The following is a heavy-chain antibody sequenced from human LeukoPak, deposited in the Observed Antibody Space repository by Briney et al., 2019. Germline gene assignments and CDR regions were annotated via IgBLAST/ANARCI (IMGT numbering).Heavy chain of an antibody. CDR1: GFTFSSYS. Sequence: GGSLRLSCAASGFTFSSYSMNWVRQAPGKGLEWVSSISSSSSYIYYADSVKGRFAISRDNAKNSLYLQMNSLRAEDTAVYYRARGTTMVRGVLTNWGQGTLVTVSS. J-gene: IGHJ4*02. CDR2: ISSSSSYI. D-gene: IGHD3-10*01. V-gene: IGHV3-21*01. CDR3: ARGTTMVRGVLTN.